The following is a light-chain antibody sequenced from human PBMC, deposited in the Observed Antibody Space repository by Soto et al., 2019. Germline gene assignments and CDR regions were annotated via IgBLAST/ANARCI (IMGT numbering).Light chain of an antibody. CDR3: QQYNSFRT. V-gene: IGKV1-5*03. CDR1: QSIGSW. J-gene: IGKJ1*01. Sequence: DIQMTQSPSTLSASVGDRFTITCRASQSIGSWLAWYQQKPGKAPKLLIYKASSLESGVPSRFSGSGSGTDFTLTISSLQPDDFATYYCQQYNSFRTFGQGTKVDIK. CDR2: KAS.